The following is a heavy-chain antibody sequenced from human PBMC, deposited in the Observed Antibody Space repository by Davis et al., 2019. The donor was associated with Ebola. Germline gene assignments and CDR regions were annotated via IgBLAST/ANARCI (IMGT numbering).Heavy chain of an antibody. CDR3: ARGTFYYGMDV. Sequence: GGSLRLSCVASGFRFNSHAMSWLRQAPGKGLEWVSSISSSRNYIHYADSVKGRFTISRDNANSSLSLQMDSLRVEDTAVYYCARGTFYYGMDVWGQGTTVTVSS. CDR2: ISSSRNYI. J-gene: IGHJ6*02. D-gene: IGHD1/OR15-1a*01. CDR1: GFRFNSHA. V-gene: IGHV3-21*01.